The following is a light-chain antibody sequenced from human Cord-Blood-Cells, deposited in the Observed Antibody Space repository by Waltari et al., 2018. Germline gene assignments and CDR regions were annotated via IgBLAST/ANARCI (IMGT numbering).Light chain of an antibody. J-gene: IGLJ2*01. V-gene: IGLV3-19*01. CDR3: NSRDSSGNHVV. CDR1: SRRSYY. CDR2: GKN. Sequence: SSELTQDSAVSVALGQTVRITCQGDSRRSYYASWYQQKPGQAPILVIYGKNNRPSGIPDRFSGSSSVNTASLTSTGAQAEDEADYYCNSRDSSGNHVVFGGGTKLTVL.